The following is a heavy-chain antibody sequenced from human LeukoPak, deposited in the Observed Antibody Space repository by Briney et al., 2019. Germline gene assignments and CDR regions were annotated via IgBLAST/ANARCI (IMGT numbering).Heavy chain of an antibody. Sequence: GGSLRLSCAASGFTFSTHSMNWVRQAPGKGLEWVSSISSSSSSLSYADSMKGRFTISRDNAKNSLYLQMNSLRAEDTAVYFCARDRIDFRGYYGMDVWGQGTTVTVSS. CDR2: ISSSSSSL. CDR3: ARDRIDFRGYYGMDV. V-gene: IGHV3-21*01. D-gene: IGHD3-3*01. CDR1: GFTFSTHS. J-gene: IGHJ6*02.